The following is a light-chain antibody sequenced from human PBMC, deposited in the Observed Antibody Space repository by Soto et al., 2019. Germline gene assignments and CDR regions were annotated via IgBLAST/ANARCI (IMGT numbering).Light chain of an antibody. CDR1: QSVSSSY. V-gene: IGKV3-20*01. CDR2: GAS. Sequence: EIVLTQSPGTLSLSPGERATLSCRASQSVSSSYLAWYQQKPGQAPRLLIYGASTRATGIPDRFSGSGSGTDFTLTISRLEPEDFELYYCQQYGSAPPFTFGPGTKVDIK. CDR3: QQYGSAPPFT. J-gene: IGKJ3*01.